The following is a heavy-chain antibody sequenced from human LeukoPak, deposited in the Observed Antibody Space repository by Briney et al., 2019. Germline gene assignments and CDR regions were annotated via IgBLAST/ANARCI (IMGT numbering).Heavy chain of an antibody. CDR3: ARGPLEVPKTGYSSSWYYWYFDL. CDR2: INHSGST. V-gene: IGHV4-39*07. CDR1: GSSIRNSAYY. D-gene: IGHD6-13*01. J-gene: IGHJ2*01. Sequence: PSETLSLNCTVSGSSIRNSAYYWGWMRQPPGKGLEWIGEINHSGSTNYNPSLKSRVTISVDTSKNQFSLKLSSVTAADTAVYYCARGPLEVPKTGYSSSWYYWYFDLWGRGTLVTVSS.